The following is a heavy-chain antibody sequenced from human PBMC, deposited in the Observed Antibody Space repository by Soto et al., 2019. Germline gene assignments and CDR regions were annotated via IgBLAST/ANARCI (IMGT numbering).Heavy chain of an antibody. V-gene: IGHV3-48*02. J-gene: IGHJ4*02. CDR1: GFTFGGYS. CDR2: ISSLSSPR. D-gene: IGHD1-26*01. Sequence: GGSLRLSCAASGFTFGGYSMNWVRQAPGKGLEWISYISSLSSPRYYAESVEGRFIISRDNAKNSLYLQMNSLRDEDTAVYFCVREDILGARSFDYWGQGTRVTVSS. CDR3: VREDILGARSFDY.